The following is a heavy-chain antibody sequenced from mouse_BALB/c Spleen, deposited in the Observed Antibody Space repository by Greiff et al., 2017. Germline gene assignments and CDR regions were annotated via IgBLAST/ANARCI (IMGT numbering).Heavy chain of an antibody. J-gene: IGHJ2*01. V-gene: IGHV14-3*02. CDR2: IDPANGNT. Sequence: VQLQQPGAELVKPGASVKLSCTASGFNIKDTYMHWVKQRPEQGLEWIGRIDPANGNTKYDPKFQGKATITADTSSNTAYLQLSSLTSEDTAVYYCARGYGSSYEGYWGQGTTLTVSS. D-gene: IGHD1-1*01. CDR1: GFNIKDTY. CDR3: ARGYGSSYEGY.